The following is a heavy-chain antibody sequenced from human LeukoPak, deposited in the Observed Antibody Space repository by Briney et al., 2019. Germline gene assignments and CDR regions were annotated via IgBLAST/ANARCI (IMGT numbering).Heavy chain of an antibody. D-gene: IGHD4-17*01. CDR2: IYYSGST. Sequence: PSETLSLTCTVSGGSITNYYWNWIRQPPGKGLEWIGYIYYSGSTNYNPSLKSRVSMSLHTSKNQFSLRLSSVIGADAAVYCCARGMNDGDYFYWGQGTLVTVSS. CDR1: GGSITNYY. J-gene: IGHJ4*02. CDR3: ARGMNDGDYFY. V-gene: IGHV4-59*01.